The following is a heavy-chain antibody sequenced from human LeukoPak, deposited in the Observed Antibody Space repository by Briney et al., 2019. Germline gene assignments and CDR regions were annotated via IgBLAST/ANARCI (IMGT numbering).Heavy chain of an antibody. CDR2: ISSSSSTI. V-gene: IGHV3-48*04. D-gene: IGHD3-10*01. CDR3: ARAPRGYYYGSGSYLDYFDY. CDR1: GFTFSSYS. Sequence: GGSLRLSCAASGFTFSSYSMNWVRQAPGKGLEWVSYISSSSSTIYYADSVKGRFTISRDNAKNSLYLQMNSLRAEDTAVHYCARAPRGYYYGSGSYLDYFDYWGQGTLVTVSS. J-gene: IGHJ4*02.